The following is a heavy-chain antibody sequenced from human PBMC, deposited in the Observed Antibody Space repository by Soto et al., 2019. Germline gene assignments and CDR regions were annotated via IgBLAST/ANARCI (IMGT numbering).Heavy chain of an antibody. V-gene: IGHV3-30*03. Sequence: GGSLRLSCAASGFTFRSYAMHWFRQAPGKGLEWVAVISYDESDKYYADSLKGRFTISRDNSKNTLYLQMNSLRGEDTAVYYCARDLSVAGPDYWGQGTLVTVSS. CDR1: GFTFRSYA. D-gene: IGHD6-19*01. CDR2: ISYDESDK. CDR3: ARDLSVAGPDY. J-gene: IGHJ4*02.